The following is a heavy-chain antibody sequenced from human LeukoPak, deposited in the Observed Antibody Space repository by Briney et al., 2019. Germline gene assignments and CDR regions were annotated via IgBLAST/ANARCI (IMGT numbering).Heavy chain of an antibody. CDR3: AKADSNSCPDY. CDR2: ISSDGSIK. Sequence: PGGSLRLSCAASGFTFSSYGMHWVRQAPGKGLEWVAVISSDGSIKYYVDSVKGRFTISRDNSKNTLYLQMNSLRADDTAVYYCAKADSNSCPDYWGQGTLVTVSS. V-gene: IGHV3-30*18. CDR1: GFTFSSYG. D-gene: IGHD6-13*01. J-gene: IGHJ4*02.